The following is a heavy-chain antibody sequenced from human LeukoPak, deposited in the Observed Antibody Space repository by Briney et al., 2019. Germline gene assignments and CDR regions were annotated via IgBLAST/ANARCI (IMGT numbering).Heavy chain of an antibody. CDR1: GYTLTELS. Sequence: ASVKVSCKVSGYTLTELSMHWVRQAPGKGLEWMGGFDPEDGETIYAQKLQGRVTMTEDTSTDTAYMELSSLRSEDTAVYYCATVGGYLLRAAYYYDSSGRGNWFDPWGQGTLVTVSS. CDR3: ATVGGYLLRAAYYYDSSGRGNWFDP. V-gene: IGHV1-24*01. CDR2: FDPEDGET. D-gene: IGHD3-22*01. J-gene: IGHJ5*02.